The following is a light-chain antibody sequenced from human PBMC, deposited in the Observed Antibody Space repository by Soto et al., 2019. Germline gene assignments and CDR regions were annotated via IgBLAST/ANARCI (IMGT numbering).Light chain of an antibody. CDR2: DAS. J-gene: IGKJ4*01. CDR1: QDISNS. Sequence: DIQMTQSPSSLSASVGDRVTVTCQASQDISNSLNWYQHKPGEAPRLLIYDASNLEAGVPSRFSGSGSGTHFTFTISSLQPEDIATYYCQQYSSSLLTFGGGTKVDIK. CDR3: QQYSSSLLT. V-gene: IGKV1-33*01.